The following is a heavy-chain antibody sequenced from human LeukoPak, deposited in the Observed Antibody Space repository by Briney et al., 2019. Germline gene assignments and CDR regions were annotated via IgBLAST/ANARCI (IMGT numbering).Heavy chain of an antibody. D-gene: IGHD3-3*01. CDR3: ARQNDFRLDY. J-gene: IGHJ4*02. V-gene: IGHV5-51*07. Sequence: GESLKISCKGSGYTFSSYWIGWVHQMPGKGLEWMGIIYPGDSDTRYSPSLQGQVTISVDTSIGTAYLQWSSLKASDTAIYYCARQNDFRLDYWGQGTWSPSPQ. CDR2: IYPGDSDT. CDR1: GYTFSSYW.